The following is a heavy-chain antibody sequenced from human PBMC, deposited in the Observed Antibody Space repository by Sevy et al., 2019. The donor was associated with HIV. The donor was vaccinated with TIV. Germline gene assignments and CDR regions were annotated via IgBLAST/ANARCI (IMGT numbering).Heavy chain of an antibody. J-gene: IGHJ4*02. CDR2: FSGTDGSGTDGNT. CDR1: GFKFDNYD. Sequence: GGSLRLSCAASGFKFDNYDFSWVRQAPGKGLEWVSGFSGTDGSGTDGNTYYTDSVKGRFIISRDNSKNTMYLEMNGLGVDDTAVYYCAKAARYSSVWYSTGEPFDYWGQGTLVTVSS. D-gene: IGHD6-13*01. CDR3: AKAARYSSVWYSTGEPFDY. V-gene: IGHV3-23*01.